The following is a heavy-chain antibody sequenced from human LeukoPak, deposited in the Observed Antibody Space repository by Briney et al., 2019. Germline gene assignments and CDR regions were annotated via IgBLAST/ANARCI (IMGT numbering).Heavy chain of an antibody. CDR2: IIPIFGTA. CDR1: GGTFSRYA. J-gene: IGHJ4*02. D-gene: IGHD3-10*01. Sequence: SVKVSCKASGGTFSRYASSWVRQAPGQGLEWMGGIIPIFGTANYAQKFQGRVTITADESTSTAYMELSSLRSEDTAVYYCARDVGYGSGSYHFDYWGQGTLVTVSS. V-gene: IGHV1-69*01. CDR3: ARDVGYGSGSYHFDY.